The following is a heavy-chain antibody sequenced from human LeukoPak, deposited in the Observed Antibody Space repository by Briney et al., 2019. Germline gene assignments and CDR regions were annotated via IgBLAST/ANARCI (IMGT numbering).Heavy chain of an antibody. J-gene: IGHJ6*02. D-gene: IGHD3-16*01. Sequence: ASVKVSCKASGYTFTGYYMHWVRQATGQGLEWMGWMNPNSGNTGYAQKFQGRVTMTRNTSISTAYMELSSLRSEDTAVYYCARGEGGYYYYGMDVWGQGTTVTVSS. CDR2: MNPNSGNT. CDR1: GYTFTGYY. CDR3: ARGEGGYYYYGMDV. V-gene: IGHV1-8*02.